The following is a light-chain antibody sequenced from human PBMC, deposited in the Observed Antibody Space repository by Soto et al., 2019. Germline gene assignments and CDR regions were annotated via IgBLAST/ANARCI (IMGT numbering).Light chain of an antibody. Sequence: QSALTQPHSASGSPGESVTMSGTGSSGDIGAFKYVSWFQQFPGKAPKLIIYEVTQQPSVVTCRFSRSKSDNTSSLTVSGLKPDEEATYFCRGYEGFNTLLFGGGTKLTV. CDR1: SGDIGAFKY. J-gene: IGLJ2*01. CDR3: RGYEGFNTLL. V-gene: IGLV2-8*01. CDR2: EVT.